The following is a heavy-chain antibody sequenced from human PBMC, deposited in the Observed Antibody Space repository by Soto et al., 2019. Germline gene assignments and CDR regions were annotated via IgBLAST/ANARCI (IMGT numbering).Heavy chain of an antibody. Sequence: GGSLRLSCAASGFTFSRYSMNWVRQAPGKGLEWVSSIGTRSDIYYAESVKGRFTISRDNAKSSLSLEMDSLRVEDTGVYYCAREETAWPLAYGLDVWGQGTTVTVSS. CDR2: IGTRSDI. J-gene: IGHJ6*02. V-gene: IGHV3-21*01. CDR3: AREETAWPLAYGLDV. D-gene: IGHD2-21*02. CDR1: GFTFSRYS.